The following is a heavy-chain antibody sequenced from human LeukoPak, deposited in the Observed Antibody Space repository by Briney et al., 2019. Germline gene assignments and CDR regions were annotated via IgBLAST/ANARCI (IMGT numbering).Heavy chain of an antibody. CDR2: INSDGSST. V-gene: IGHV3-74*01. J-gene: IGHJ4*02. CDR3: AKDLGFVRRVPFDY. Sequence: HPGGSLRLSCTASGFTFSSYSMNWVRQAPGKGLEWVSRINSDGSSTSYADSVKGRFTISRDNAKNTLYLQMNSLRAEDTAVYYCAKDLGFVRRVPFDYWGQGTLVTVSS. CDR1: GFTFSSYS. D-gene: IGHD2-8*01.